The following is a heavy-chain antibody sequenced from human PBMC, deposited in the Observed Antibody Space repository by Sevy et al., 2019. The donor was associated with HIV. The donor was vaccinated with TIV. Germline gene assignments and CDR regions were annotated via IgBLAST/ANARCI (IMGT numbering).Heavy chain of an antibody. V-gene: IGHV3-33*01. Sequence: GGSLRLSCAASGFTFSSYGMHWVRQAPGKGLEWVAIIWYDGSNKKYADSVKGRFSISRDNSKNTLYLQMNSLRAEDTAVYYCARTGYSSSWYDYWGQGTLVTVSS. CDR3: ARTGYSSSWYDY. CDR1: GFTFSSYG. J-gene: IGHJ4*02. CDR2: IWYDGSNK. D-gene: IGHD6-13*01.